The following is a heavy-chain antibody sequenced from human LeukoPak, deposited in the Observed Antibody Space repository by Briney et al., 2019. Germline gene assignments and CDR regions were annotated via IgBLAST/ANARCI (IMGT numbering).Heavy chain of an antibody. CDR3: ARDRDGYSYGPYYYYYGMDV. D-gene: IGHD5-18*01. V-gene: IGHV3-33*01. J-gene: IGHJ6*02. CDR1: GFTFSSFG. CDR2: IWPDGSNE. Sequence: AGGSLRLSCAASGFTFSSFGMHWVRQAPGKGLEWVAIIWPDGSNEVYIESVKGRFTISRDNSKNTLYLHMNSLRGEDTAMYYCARDRDGYSYGPYYYYYGMDVWGQGTTVTVSS.